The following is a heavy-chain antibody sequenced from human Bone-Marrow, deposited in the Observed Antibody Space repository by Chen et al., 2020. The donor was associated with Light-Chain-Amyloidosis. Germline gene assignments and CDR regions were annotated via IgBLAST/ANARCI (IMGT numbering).Heavy chain of an antibody. CDR1: GYNFPNYW. D-gene: IGHD5-12*01. J-gene: IGHJ4*02. CDR2: IYPVDSDA. V-gene: IGHV5-51*01. CDR3: ARRRDGYNFDY. Sequence: EVQLEQAGPEVKKPGGFLKLSWKGSGYNFPNYWIGWGRQMPGKGLEWMGGIYPVDSDARYSPSLVGQVTISADKSITTAYLQWRSLKASDTAMYYCARRRDGYNFDYWGQGTLVTVSS.